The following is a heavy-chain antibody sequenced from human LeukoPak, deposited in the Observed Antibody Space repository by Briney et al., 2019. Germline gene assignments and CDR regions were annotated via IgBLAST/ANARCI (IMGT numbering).Heavy chain of an antibody. CDR2: INQDGSEK. J-gene: IGHJ4*02. Sequence: PGGSLRLSCAASEFTFSDAWMSWVRQAPGKGLEWVANINQDGSEKYSVDSVKGRFTISRDNAKNSLYLQMNSLRAEDTAVYYCAREYYSDSSGSDYWGQGTLVTVSS. CDR1: EFTFSDAW. V-gene: IGHV3-7*05. D-gene: IGHD3-22*01. CDR3: AREYYSDSSGSDY.